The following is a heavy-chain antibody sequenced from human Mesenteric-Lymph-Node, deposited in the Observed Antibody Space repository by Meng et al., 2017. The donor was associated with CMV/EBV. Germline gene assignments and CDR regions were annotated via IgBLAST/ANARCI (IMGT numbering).Heavy chain of an antibody. Sequence: ASVKVSCKVSGYTLTELSMHWVRQAPGKGLEWVGWMNPNNGYTYYAQKFRGRVTMTRDTSISTAYMEVSRLTSDDTAVYYCARDRVRGYDFWSGIQDYWGQGALVTVSS. J-gene: IGHJ4*02. D-gene: IGHD3-3*01. V-gene: IGHV1-2*02. CDR2: MNPNNGYT. CDR3: ARDRVRGYDFWSGIQDY. CDR1: GYTLTELS.